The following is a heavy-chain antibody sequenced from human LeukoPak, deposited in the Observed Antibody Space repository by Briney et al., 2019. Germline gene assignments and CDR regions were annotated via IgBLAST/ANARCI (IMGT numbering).Heavy chain of an antibody. J-gene: IGHJ3*02. CDR2: ISGSGNYI. CDR1: GFTFRSYA. Sequence: GGSLRLSCAASGFTFRSYAMNWVRQAPGKGLEWVSSISGSGNYIYYTDSVKGRFTISRDNAKNSLYLQMNSLRAEDTAVYYCARVAAGAAFDIWGQGTMVTVSS. D-gene: IGHD6-13*01. CDR3: ARVAAGAAFDI. V-gene: IGHV3-21*01.